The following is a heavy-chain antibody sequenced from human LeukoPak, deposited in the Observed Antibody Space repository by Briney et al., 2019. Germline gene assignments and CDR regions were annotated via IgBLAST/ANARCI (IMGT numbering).Heavy chain of an antibody. Sequence: GGSLRLSCAASGFIFSNYAMSWVRQAPGKGLEWVSGISGSGGSTVYVDSVKGRFTISRDNSKNIMYLQMNSLRAEDTAVYYCVTEVSGSFPTWGQGTLVTVSS. V-gene: IGHV3-23*01. CDR3: VTEVSGSFPT. CDR1: GFIFSNYA. J-gene: IGHJ4*02. CDR2: ISGSGGST. D-gene: IGHD1-26*01.